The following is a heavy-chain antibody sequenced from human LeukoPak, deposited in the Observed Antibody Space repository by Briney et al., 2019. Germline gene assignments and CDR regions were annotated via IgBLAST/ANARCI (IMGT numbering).Heavy chain of an antibody. V-gene: IGHV3-23*01. J-gene: IGHJ4*02. Sequence: GRSLRLSCAASGFTFSRYDMSWVREAPGKGLEWVSSISGGGSTYYADSVKGRFTISRDNSKPTLYLQMNSLRAEDTAVYYCAKTFYSGSYLGFDYWGQGTLVTVSS. CDR2: ISGGGST. CDR1: GFTFSRYD. D-gene: IGHD1-26*01. CDR3: AKTFYSGSYLGFDY.